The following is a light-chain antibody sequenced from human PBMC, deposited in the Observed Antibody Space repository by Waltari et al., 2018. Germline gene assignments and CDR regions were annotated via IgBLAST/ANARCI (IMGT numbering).Light chain of an antibody. CDR1: QSLVHTDGIIY. CDR3: MQGTHWRT. J-gene: IGKJ1*01. V-gene: IGKV2-30*02. CDR2: KVS. Sequence: DVVMTQSPLSLPVTLGQPASISCRSSQSLVHTDGIIYLNWFQQRPGQSPRRLIYKVSNRDSGVPDRFSGSGSGTDFTLKITRVEAEDVGVYYCMQGTHWRTFGQGTKVEI.